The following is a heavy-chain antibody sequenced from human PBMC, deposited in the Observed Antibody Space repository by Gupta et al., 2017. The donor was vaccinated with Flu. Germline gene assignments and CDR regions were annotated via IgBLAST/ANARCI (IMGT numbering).Heavy chain of an antibody. CDR3: LRGGSIVGAAKSEFGIS. J-gene: IGHJ5*02. CDR2: INPNSGAT. V-gene: IGHV1-2*02. Sequence: QVPLVQSGAEVKKSGASVKVSCTAAGHTFTGNFMPWMRQAPGQRPEWMGWINPNSGATDYAQKFQGRVTMTRDTSISTAYMELSSLTSYDMAVYYCLRGGSIVGAAKSEFGISWVLGTLVTVSS. CDR1: GHTFTGNF. D-gene: IGHD1-26*01.